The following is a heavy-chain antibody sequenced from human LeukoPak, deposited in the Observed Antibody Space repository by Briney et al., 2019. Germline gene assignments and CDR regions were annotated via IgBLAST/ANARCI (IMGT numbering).Heavy chain of an antibody. V-gene: IGHV3-30*04. CDR1: GFTFSSYA. D-gene: IGHD3-10*01. CDR3: ASDRAGRWYFDY. J-gene: IGHJ4*02. Sequence: GGSLRLSCAASGFTFSSYAVHWVRQAPGKGLEWVAVISYDGSNKYYADSVKGRFTISRDNSKNTLYLQMNSLRAEDTAVYYCASDRAGRWYFDYWGQGTLVTVSS. CDR2: ISYDGSNK.